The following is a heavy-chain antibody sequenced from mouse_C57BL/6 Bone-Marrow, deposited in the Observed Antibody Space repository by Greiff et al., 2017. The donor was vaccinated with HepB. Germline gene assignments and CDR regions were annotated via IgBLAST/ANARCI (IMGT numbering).Heavy chain of an antibody. CDR3: AEPLRDYFDY. Sequence: EVQLQQSGPELVKPGASVKMSCKASGYTFTDYNMHWVKQSHGKSLEWIGYINPNNGGTSYNQKFKGKAKLTVNKSYSTAYIELRSLTSEDSAVYYCAEPLRDYFDYWGQGTTLTVSS. CDR1: GYTFTDYN. V-gene: IGHV1-22*01. J-gene: IGHJ2*01. D-gene: IGHD1-1*01. CDR2: INPNNGGT.